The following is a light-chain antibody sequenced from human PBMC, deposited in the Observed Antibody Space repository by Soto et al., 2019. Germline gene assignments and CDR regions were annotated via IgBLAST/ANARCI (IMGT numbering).Light chain of an antibody. CDR2: DAS. CDR1: ESVSKY. CDR3: HQYTNWLALT. Sequence: VMRLSPASLSVSPGERAILSCRASESVSKYLAWYQQKPGQAPRLLIYDASTRATGIPVRFRGSGSGTQFTLTVSSLQSEDSAVYYCHQYTNWLALTFGGGTKVDIK. J-gene: IGKJ4*01. V-gene: IGKV3-15*01.